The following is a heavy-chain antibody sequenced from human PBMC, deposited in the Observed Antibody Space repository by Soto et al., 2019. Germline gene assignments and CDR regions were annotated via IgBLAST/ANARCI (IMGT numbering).Heavy chain of an antibody. CDR2: INPNSGGT. Sequence: ASVKVSCTASGYTFTGYYMHWVRQAPGQGLEWMGWINPNSGGTNYAQKFQGWVTMTRDTSISTAYMELSRLRSDDTAVYYCARADGTRAFDIWGQGTMVTVSS. J-gene: IGHJ3*02. V-gene: IGHV1-2*04. CDR1: GYTFTGYY. CDR3: ARADGTRAFDI.